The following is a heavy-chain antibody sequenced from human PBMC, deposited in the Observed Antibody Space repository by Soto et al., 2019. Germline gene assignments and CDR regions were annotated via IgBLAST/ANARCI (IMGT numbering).Heavy chain of an antibody. D-gene: IGHD3-10*01. CDR1: GGSISSYY. V-gene: IGHV4-59*08. J-gene: IGHJ6*02. CDR2: IYYSGST. Sequence: SETLSLTCTVSGGSISSYYWSWIRQPPGKGLEWIGYIYYSGSTNYNPSLKSRVTISVDTSKNQFSLKLSSVTAADTAVYYCARHSEFDGSGSYYVYYYYGIDVWGQGTTVTVSS. CDR3: ARHSEFDGSGSYYVYYYYGIDV.